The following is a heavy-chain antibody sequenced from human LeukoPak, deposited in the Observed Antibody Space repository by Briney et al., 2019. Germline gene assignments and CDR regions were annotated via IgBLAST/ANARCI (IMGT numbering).Heavy chain of an antibody. CDR2: ISGSGAST. D-gene: IGHD5-12*01. V-gene: IGHV3-23*01. CDR1: GFTFSTYA. CDR3: AKAISEYGGYDHYFDS. J-gene: IGHJ4*02. Sequence: GGSLRLSCAASGFTFSTYAMSWVRQAPGKGPQWVSSISGSGASTYYADSVKGRFTISRDNSKNTLHLQMSSLRAEDTAAYYCAKAISEYGGYDHYFDSWGQGTLVTVSS.